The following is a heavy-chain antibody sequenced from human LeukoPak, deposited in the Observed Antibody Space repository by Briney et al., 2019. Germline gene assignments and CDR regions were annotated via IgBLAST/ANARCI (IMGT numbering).Heavy chain of an antibody. V-gene: IGHV4-31*03. CDR2: IYYSGST. J-gene: IGHJ5*02. CDR3: ARDWFGEGNNWFDP. D-gene: IGHD3-10*01. CDR1: GGSISSGGYY. Sequence: PSETLSLTCTVSGGSISSGGYYWSWIRQHPGKGLEWIGYIYYSGSTYYNPSLKSRVTISVDTSKNQFSLKLSSVTAADTAVYYCARDWFGEGNNWFDPWGQGTLVTVSS.